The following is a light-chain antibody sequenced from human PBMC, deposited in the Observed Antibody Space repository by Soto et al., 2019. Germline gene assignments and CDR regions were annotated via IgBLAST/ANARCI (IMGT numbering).Light chain of an antibody. CDR3: SSYTSSSTYNYV. V-gene: IGLV2-14*01. J-gene: IGLJ1*01. Sequence: QSALTQPASVSGSPGQSITISCTGTSSDVGGYNYVPWYQQHPGKAPKLMIYDVSNRPSGVSNRFSGSKSGNTASLTISGLQAEDEADYYCSSYTSSSTYNYVFGTGTKLTVL. CDR1: SSDVGGYNY. CDR2: DVS.